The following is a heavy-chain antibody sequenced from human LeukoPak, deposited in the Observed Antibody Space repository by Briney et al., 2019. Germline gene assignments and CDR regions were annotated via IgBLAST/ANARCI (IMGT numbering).Heavy chain of an antibody. CDR2: IYYSGST. D-gene: IGHD3-3*02. Sequence: SETLSLTCTVSGGSISSYYWSWIRQPPGKGLEWIGYIYYSGSTNYNPSLKSRVTISVVTSKNQFSLKLSSVTAADTAVYYCARAPPNGSPFYYYYYMDVWGKGTTVTASS. V-gene: IGHV4-59*01. CDR3: ARAPPNGSPFYYYYYMDV. J-gene: IGHJ6*03. CDR1: GGSISSYY.